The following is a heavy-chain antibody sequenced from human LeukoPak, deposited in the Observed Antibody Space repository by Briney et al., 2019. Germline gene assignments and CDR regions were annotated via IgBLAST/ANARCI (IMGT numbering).Heavy chain of an antibody. CDR3: ARTYGSGSYTPYYYCGMDV. V-gene: IGHV4-59*01. Sequence: SETLSLTCTVSGGSISSYYWSWIRQPPGKGLEWIGYIYYSGSANYNPSLKSRVTISVDTSKNQFSLKLSSVTAADTAVYYCARTYGSGSYTPYYYCGMDVWGQGTTVTVSS. CDR2: IYYSGSA. CDR1: GGSISSYY. D-gene: IGHD3-10*01. J-gene: IGHJ6*02.